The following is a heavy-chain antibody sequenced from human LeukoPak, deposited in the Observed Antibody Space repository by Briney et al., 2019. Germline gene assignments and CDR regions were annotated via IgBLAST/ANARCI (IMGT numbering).Heavy chain of an antibody. D-gene: IGHD1-26*01. CDR1: GGTFSSYA. V-gene: IGHV1-69*05. CDR2: IIPIFGTA. J-gene: IGHJ4*02. CDR3: ASGSPVGRGNFDY. Sequence: AASVKVSCKASGGTFSSYAISWVRQAPGQGLEWMGGIIPIFGTANYAQKFQGRVTITTDESTSTAYMELSSLRSEDTAVYYCASGSPVGRGNFDYWGQGTLVTVSS.